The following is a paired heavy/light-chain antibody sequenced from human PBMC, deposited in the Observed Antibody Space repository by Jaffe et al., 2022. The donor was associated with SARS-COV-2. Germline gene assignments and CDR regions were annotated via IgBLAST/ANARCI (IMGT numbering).Light chain of an antibody. V-gene: IGKV3-20*01. CDR3: QHFGSSLFT. CDR1: RSITRSY. Sequence: EIVLTQSPGTLSLSPGERATLSCRASRSITRSYLAWYQQKPGQAPRLLIFSASDRAPGIPDRFSGSGSGTDFTLTISRLEPEDFAVYYCQHFGSSLFTFGPGTKVDI. J-gene: IGKJ3*01. CDR2: SAS.
Heavy chain of an antibody. CDR1: SGSISGYY. Sequence: QVQLQESGPGLVKPSETLSLICSVSSGSISGYYWSWIRQPPGKGLEWIGYIHYSGSTTYNPSLRSRVTISVDTSKSQFSLKVKSMTAADTAVYYCARSNGYNGFEHDYWGQGALVTVSS. V-gene: IGHV4-59*12. CDR3: ARSNGYNGFEHDY. J-gene: IGHJ4*02. D-gene: IGHD5-12*01. CDR2: IHYSGST.